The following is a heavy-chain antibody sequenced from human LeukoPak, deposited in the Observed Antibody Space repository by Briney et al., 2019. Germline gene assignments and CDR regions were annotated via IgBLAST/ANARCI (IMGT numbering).Heavy chain of an antibody. Sequence: GGSLRLSCAASGFTFSSYGMHWVRQAPGKGLEWVAVIWYDGSNKYYADSVKGRFTISRENSKNTLYLQMNSLRAEDTAVYYCARAYYYDSSGHLDYWGQGTLVTVSS. CDR2: IWYDGSNK. J-gene: IGHJ4*02. CDR1: GFTFSSYG. CDR3: ARAYYYDSSGHLDY. V-gene: IGHV3-33*01. D-gene: IGHD3-22*01.